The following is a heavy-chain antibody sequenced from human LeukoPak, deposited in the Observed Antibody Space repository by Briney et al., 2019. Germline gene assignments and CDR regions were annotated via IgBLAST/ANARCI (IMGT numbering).Heavy chain of an antibody. Sequence: SETLSLTCTVSGASFSSASYYWGWIRQPPGKSPEWVGSVYYDWRAYYNPSLRSRLTIQVDTSKRQITLKLSSVTAADTAVYYCARDFVVRGVAYRRYFDHWGQGTLVAVSS. CDR3: ARDFVVRGVAYRRYFDH. D-gene: IGHD3-10*01. V-gene: IGHV4-39*06. J-gene: IGHJ4*02. CDR1: GASFSSASYY. CDR2: VYYDWRA.